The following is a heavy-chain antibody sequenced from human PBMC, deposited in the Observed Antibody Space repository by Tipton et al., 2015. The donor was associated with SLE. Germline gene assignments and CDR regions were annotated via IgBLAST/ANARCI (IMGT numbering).Heavy chain of an antibody. D-gene: IGHD5-24*01. CDR3: ARAYGLASPGSFDY. CDR1: GGSISSSY. V-gene: IGHV4-38-2*02. Sequence: TLSLTCTVSGGSISSSYWGWIRQPPGKGLEWIGSIYHSGSTYYNPSLKSRVTMSLDTSRNQFSLKLTSVTAADTAIYYCARAYGLASPGSFDYWGQGALVIVSS. CDR2: IYHSGST. J-gene: IGHJ4*02.